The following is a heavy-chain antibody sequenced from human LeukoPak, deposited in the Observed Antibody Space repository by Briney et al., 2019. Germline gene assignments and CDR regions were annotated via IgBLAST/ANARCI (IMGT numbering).Heavy chain of an antibody. D-gene: IGHD6-6*01. Sequence: ASVKVSYKASGYTFTSYYMHWVRQAPGQGLEWMGIINPSGGSTSYAQKFQGRVTMTRDTSTSTVYMELSSLRSEDTAVYYCARDPEAHLFDYWGQGTLVTVSS. CDR1: GYTFTSYY. CDR3: ARDPEAHLFDY. J-gene: IGHJ4*02. V-gene: IGHV1-46*01. CDR2: INPSGGST.